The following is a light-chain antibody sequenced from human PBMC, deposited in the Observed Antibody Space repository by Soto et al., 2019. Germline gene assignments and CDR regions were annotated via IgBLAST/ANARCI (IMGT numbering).Light chain of an antibody. CDR1: SSNIGAGYD. CDR2: GNI. V-gene: IGLV1-40*01. J-gene: IGLJ1*01. Sequence: QSALTQPPSVSGAPGQRVTISCTGSSSNIGAGYDVHWYQQRPGTAPKLLIFGNINRPSGVPDRFSGSKSGASASLAITGLQGVDEADYYCQSCDIMFGGSCVFGPGTKGTVL. CDR3: QSCDIMFGGSCV.